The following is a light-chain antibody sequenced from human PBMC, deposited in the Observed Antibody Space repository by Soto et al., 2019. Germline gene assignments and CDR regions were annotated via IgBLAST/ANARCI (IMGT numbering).Light chain of an antibody. Sequence: QSVLTQPASVSGSPGQSITISCTGTSRNVGSYNLVSWYQQHPGKAPKLMIYEVIKRPSGVSNRFSGSKSGNTASLTISGLQAEDEADYYCCSYAGSSTVIFGGGTKLTVL. CDR2: EVI. J-gene: IGLJ2*01. CDR3: CSYAGSSTVI. CDR1: SRNVGSYNL. V-gene: IGLV2-23*02.